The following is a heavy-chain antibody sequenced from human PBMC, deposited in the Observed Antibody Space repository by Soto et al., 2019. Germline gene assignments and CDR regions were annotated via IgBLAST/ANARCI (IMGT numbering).Heavy chain of an antibody. CDR1: GGSFSGYY. V-gene: IGHV4-34*01. CDR3: ARGRRYDFWSGYYTGVYYFDY. D-gene: IGHD3-3*01. CDR2: INHSGST. Sequence: PSETLSLTCAVYGGSFSGYYWSWIRQPPGKGLEWIGEINHSGSTNYSPSLKSRVTISVDTSKNQFSLKLSSVTAADPAVYSCARGRRYDFWSGYYTGVYYFDYWGQGTLVTVSS. J-gene: IGHJ4*02.